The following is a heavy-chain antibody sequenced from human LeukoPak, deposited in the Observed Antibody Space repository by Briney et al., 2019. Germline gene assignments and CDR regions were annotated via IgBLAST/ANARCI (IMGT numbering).Heavy chain of an antibody. CDR2: VNWNGGYT. V-gene: IGHV3-20*04. Sequence: GGSLRLSCAASGFTFDDYGMNWVRHAPGKGLEWVSGVNWNGGYTSYADSVKGRFTISRDNAKNSLYLQLNSLRAEDTALYYCVRDLEQQLARGLTDAFDYWGQGALVTVSS. CDR1: GFTFDDYG. D-gene: IGHD6-13*01. J-gene: IGHJ4*02. CDR3: VRDLEQQLARGLTDAFDY.